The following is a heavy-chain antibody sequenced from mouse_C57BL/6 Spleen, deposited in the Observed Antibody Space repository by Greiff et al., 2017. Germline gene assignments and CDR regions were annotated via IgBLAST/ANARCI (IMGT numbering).Heavy chain of an antibody. CDR2: IWSGGST. Sequence: VQLQQSGPGLVQPSQSLSITCTVSGFSLTSYGVHWVRQSPGKGLEWLGVIWSGGSTDYNAAFISRLSISKDNAKSQVFFKMNSLQADDTAIYYCARNLGDYDGAWFAYWGQGTLVTVSA. J-gene: IGHJ3*01. V-gene: IGHV2-2*01. CDR3: ARNLGDYDGAWFAY. CDR1: GFSLTSYG. D-gene: IGHD2-4*01.